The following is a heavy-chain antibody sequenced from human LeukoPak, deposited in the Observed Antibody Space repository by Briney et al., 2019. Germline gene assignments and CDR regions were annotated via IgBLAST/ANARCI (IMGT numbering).Heavy chain of an antibody. CDR2: FYNSGSS. J-gene: IGHJ4*02. D-gene: IGHD1-26*01. Sequence: SETLSLTCTVSGGSINSYYWSWIRQPPGKGLEWIGYFYNSGSSNYNPSLKSRVTISVDTSKNQFSLKLSSVTAADTAVYYCARYGATGQDYWGQGTLVTVSS. V-gene: IGHV4-59*13. CDR3: ARYGATGQDY. CDR1: GGSINSYY.